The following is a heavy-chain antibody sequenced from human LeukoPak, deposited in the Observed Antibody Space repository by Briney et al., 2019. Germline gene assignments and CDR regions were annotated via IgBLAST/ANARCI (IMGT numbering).Heavy chain of an antibody. CDR2: IIPIFGTA. Sequence: ASVKVSCKASGGTFSSYAISWVRQAPGQGLEWMGGIIPIFGTANYAQKFQGRVTITADESTSTAYMELSSLRSEDTAVYYCARVYCTNGVCYIGYFDLWGRGTLVTVSS. J-gene: IGHJ2*01. D-gene: IGHD2-8*01. CDR3: ARVYCTNGVCYIGYFDL. CDR1: GGTFSSYA. V-gene: IGHV1-69*13.